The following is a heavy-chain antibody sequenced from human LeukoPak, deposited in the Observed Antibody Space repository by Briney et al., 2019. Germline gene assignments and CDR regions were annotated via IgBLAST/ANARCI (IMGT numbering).Heavy chain of an antibody. Sequence: PSETLSLTCTVSGDSISSYYWSWIRQPAGKGLEWIGRIYTSGSTSYNPSLKSRVTMSVDTSKNQFSLQLSPVTAADTAVYYCARDQGSYPYCFDSWGQGTLVTVSS. D-gene: IGHD1-26*01. CDR3: ARDQGSYPYCFDS. J-gene: IGHJ4*02. CDR2: IYTSGST. CDR1: GDSISSYY. V-gene: IGHV4-4*07.